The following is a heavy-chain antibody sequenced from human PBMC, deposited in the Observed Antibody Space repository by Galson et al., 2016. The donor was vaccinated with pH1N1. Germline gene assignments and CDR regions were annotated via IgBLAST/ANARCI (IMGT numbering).Heavy chain of an antibody. J-gene: IGHJ4*02. CDR1: GYSVTRYY. Sequence: SVKVSCKASGYSVTRYYMHWVRQAPGQGLEWMGIIDPGAGTTTYSQKFQGRIGLTRDTSTNSVHMELSTLRPDDSAIYFCARRYYFDYWGQGTLVTVSS. V-gene: IGHV1-46*01. CDR3: ARRYYFDY. CDR2: IDPGAGTT.